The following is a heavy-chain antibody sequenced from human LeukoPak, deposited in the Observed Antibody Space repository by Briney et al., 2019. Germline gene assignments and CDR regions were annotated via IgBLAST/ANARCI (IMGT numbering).Heavy chain of an antibody. Sequence: GGSLRLSCAASGFTVSSNYMSWVRQAPGKGLEWVSVIYTGSSTYYADSVKGRFTISRDNSKNTLYLQMNSLRAEDTAVYYCARDVPRYCSSTSCPPGGWFDPWGQGTLVTVSS. D-gene: IGHD2-2*01. CDR2: IYTGSST. J-gene: IGHJ5*02. V-gene: IGHV3-53*01. CDR3: ARDVPRYCSSTSCPPGGWFDP. CDR1: GFTVSSNY.